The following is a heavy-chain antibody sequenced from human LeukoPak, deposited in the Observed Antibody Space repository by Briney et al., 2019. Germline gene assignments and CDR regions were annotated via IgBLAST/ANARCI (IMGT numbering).Heavy chain of an antibody. CDR2: ISSSSSYI. CDR1: GFTFSSYS. J-gene: IGHJ6*02. D-gene: IGHD3-10*01. CDR3: ARGFYGSGRVIYYGVDV. V-gene: IGHV3-21*01. Sequence: GGSLRLSCAASGFTFSSYSMNWVRQAPGKGLEWVSSISSSSSYIYYADSVKGRFTISRDNAKNSLYLQMNSLRAEDTAVYYCARGFYGSGRVIYYGVDVWGQGTTVTVSS.